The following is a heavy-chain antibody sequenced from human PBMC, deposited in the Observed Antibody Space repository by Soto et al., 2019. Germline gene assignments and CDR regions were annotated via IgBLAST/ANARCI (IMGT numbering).Heavy chain of an antibody. CDR3: ARAGRLRYFDWLGEYFQH. J-gene: IGHJ1*01. CDR1: GGSFSGYY. Sequence: SETLCLPCAVYGGSFSGYYWSWIRQPPGKGLEWIGEINHSGSTTYNPSLKSRVTISVDTSKNQFSLKLSSVTAADTAVYYCARAGRLRYFDWLGEYFQHWGQGTLVTVSS. V-gene: IGHV4-34*01. D-gene: IGHD3-9*01. CDR2: INHSGST.